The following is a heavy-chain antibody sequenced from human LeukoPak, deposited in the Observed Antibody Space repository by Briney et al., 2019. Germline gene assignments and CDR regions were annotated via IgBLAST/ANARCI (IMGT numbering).Heavy chain of an antibody. CDR1: GFTFSSYS. CDR2: ISSSSSYI. J-gene: IGHJ5*02. D-gene: IGHD3-10*01. Sequence: KPGGSLRFSCAASGFTFSSYSMNWVRQAPGKGLEWVSSISSSSSYIYYADSVKGRFTISRDNAKNSLYLQMNSLRAEDTAVYYCARDHRKGRLLWFGELLSWFDPWGQGTLVTVSS. V-gene: IGHV3-21*01. CDR3: ARDHRKGRLLWFGELLSWFDP.